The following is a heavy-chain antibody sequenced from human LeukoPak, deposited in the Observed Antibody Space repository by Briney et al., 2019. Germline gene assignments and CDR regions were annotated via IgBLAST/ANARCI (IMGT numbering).Heavy chain of an antibody. CDR3: ARDRSTGTTDY. Sequence: GGSLRLSCAASGFTFSSYSMNWVRQAPGKGLEWVSSISSSSSYIYYADSVKGRFPISRDNAKNSLYLQMNSLRAEDTAVYYCARDRSTGTTDYWGQGTLVTVSS. V-gene: IGHV3-21*01. J-gene: IGHJ4*02. CDR2: ISSSSSYI. D-gene: IGHD1-1*01. CDR1: GFTFSSYS.